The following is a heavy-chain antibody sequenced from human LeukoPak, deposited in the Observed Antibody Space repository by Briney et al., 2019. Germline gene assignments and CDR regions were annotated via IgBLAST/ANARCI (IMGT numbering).Heavy chain of an antibody. J-gene: IGHJ4*02. Sequence: GRSLRLSCAALGFTFSGYAMHWVRQAPGKGLDLVAAISYGATNEYYADSVKGRFTISRDNSKNTLYLLMDSLRAEDTALYYCARDRDYYGSGSYTPDYWGQGTLVTVSS. CDR1: GFTFSGYA. CDR2: ISYGATNE. CDR3: ARDRDYYGSGSYTPDY. V-gene: IGHV3-30-3*01. D-gene: IGHD3-10*01.